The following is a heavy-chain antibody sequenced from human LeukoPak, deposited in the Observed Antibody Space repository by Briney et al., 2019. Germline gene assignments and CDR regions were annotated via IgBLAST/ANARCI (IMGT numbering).Heavy chain of an antibody. CDR1: GWSFSGYY. V-gene: IGHV4-34*01. Sequence: SETLSLTCAVYGWSFSGYYWSWIRQPPGKGLEWVGEINHSGRTNYNPSLKSPVTISVDTSKNQFTLTLSSVTAGDTAVYYCAESYYYNDIDVWGQGTAVTVSS. J-gene: IGHJ6*02. CDR3: AESYYYNDIDV. CDR2: INHSGRT.